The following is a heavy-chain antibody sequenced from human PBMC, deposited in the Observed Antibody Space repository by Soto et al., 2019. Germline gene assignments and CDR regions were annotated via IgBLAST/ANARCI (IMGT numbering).Heavy chain of an antibody. CDR3: AREGQWLVDAFDI. Sequence: PSQTLSLTCAISGYSVSSNSAAWSWIIQSPSRGLEWLGRTYYRSKWYNDYAVSVKSRITINPDTSKNQFSLQLNSVTPEDTAVYYCAREGQWLVDAFDIWGQGTMFIVSS. CDR2: TYYRSKWYN. D-gene: IGHD6-19*01. J-gene: IGHJ3*02. V-gene: IGHV6-1*01. CDR1: GYSVSSNSAA.